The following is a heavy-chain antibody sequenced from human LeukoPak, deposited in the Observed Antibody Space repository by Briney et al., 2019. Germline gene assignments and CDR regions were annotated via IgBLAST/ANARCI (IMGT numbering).Heavy chain of an antibody. V-gene: IGHV3-73*01. D-gene: IGHD3-10*01. Sequence: GGSLRLSCAASGFTFSGSAMHWVRQASGKGLEWVGRIRSKANSYATAYAASVKGRFTISRDDSKNTAYLQMNSLKTEDTAVYYCARNYGSGSYYSPLDYWGQGTLVTVSS. CDR2: IRSKANSYAT. J-gene: IGHJ4*02. CDR3: ARNYGSGSYYSPLDY. CDR1: GFTFSGSA.